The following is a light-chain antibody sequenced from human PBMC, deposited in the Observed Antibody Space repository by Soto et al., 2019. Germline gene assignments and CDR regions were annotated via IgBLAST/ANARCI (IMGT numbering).Light chain of an antibody. Sequence: EIVLTQSPGTLSLSPGERATLSCRASQSVISSYLAWYQQKPGQAPRLLIYGASSRATGIPDRFSGSGSGTDFTLTISRREPEAFAVYYCQQYGSSPPYTFGQGTKLEIK. CDR1: QSVISSY. J-gene: IGKJ2*01. CDR2: GAS. CDR3: QQYGSSPPYT. V-gene: IGKV3-20*01.